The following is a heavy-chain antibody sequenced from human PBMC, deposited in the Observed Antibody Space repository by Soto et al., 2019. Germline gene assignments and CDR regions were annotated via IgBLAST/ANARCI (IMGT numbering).Heavy chain of an antibody. CDR2: IWYDGSHE. J-gene: IGHJ4*02. CDR3: ARAPGTAMAYYDR. CDR1: GFTFGSYG. V-gene: IGHV3-33*01. D-gene: IGHD5-18*01. Sequence: QVQLVESGGGVVRPGGSLRLSCEASGFTFGSYGMHWVRQAPGKGLEWVALIWYDGSHENYADSVKGRLTISRDNFNNTLFLQMSSLRVEDTAVYYCARAPGTAMAYYDRWGQGTRVTVSS.